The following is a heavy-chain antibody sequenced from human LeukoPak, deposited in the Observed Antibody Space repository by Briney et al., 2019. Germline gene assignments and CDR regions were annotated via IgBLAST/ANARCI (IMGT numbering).Heavy chain of an antibody. V-gene: IGHV3-11*01. Sequence: GGSLRLSCVASGFSFSDDFMSWIRQAPGQRPEWVSYISHSGYTIQYADSVKGRFTISRDNAKNSLYLQMNSLRAEDTAVYYCARERGDIVAFWGQGTTVTVSS. CDR1: GFSFSDDF. CDR2: ISHSGYTI. D-gene: IGHD2-15*01. J-gene: IGHJ6*02. CDR3: ARERGDIVAF.